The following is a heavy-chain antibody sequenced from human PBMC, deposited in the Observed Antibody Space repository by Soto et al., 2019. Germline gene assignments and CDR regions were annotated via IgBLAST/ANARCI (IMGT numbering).Heavy chain of an antibody. CDR2: IHTDGATS. CDR3: AREAGYCSRTSCYRRAFDT. CDR1: GFTFRGHW. D-gene: IGHD2-2*01. Sequence: EVQLVESGGDLVQPGGSLRLSCAASGFTFRGHWMHWVRQVPGKGLEWVSRIHTDGATSTYADSLKGRFTISRDNAKNTLYLQMSALRAEDTALYYGAREAGYCSRTSCYRRAFDTCGHGTTVTVSS. V-gene: IGHV3-74*03. J-gene: IGHJ3*02.